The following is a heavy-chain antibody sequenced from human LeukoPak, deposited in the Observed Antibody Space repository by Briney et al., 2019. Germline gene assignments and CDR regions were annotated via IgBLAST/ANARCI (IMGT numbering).Heavy chain of an antibody. CDR2: IYSGGST. Sequence: GGSLRLSCAASGFTVSSYYMSWVRQAPGKGLEWVSVIYSGGSTYYADSVKGRFTISRDNSKNTLYLQMNSLRAEDTAVYYCAREGGGSGSYSKASYYYYGMDVWGQGTTVTVSS. CDR3: AREGGGSGSYSKASYYYYGMDV. V-gene: IGHV3-53*01. J-gene: IGHJ6*02. D-gene: IGHD3-10*01. CDR1: GFTVSSYY.